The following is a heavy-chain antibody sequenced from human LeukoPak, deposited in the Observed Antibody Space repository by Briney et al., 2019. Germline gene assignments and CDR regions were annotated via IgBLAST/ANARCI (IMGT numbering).Heavy chain of an antibody. CDR3: ARLSRSSGGYPYVFDI. D-gene: IGHD2-15*01. CDR1: GDSISNGDYY. V-gene: IGHV4-30-4*08. Sequence: SETLSLTCTVSGDSISNGDYYWSWIRQHPEKGLECIGHIYYSGATYYNPSLKSRLTISVDTPKSQFSLKLSSMTAADTAMYYCARLSRSSGGYPYVFDIWGQGIMVTDSS. J-gene: IGHJ3*02. CDR2: IYYSGAT.